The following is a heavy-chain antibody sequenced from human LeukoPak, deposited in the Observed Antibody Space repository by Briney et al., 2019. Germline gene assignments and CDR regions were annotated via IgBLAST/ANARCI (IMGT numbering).Heavy chain of an antibody. CDR3: AHRKATSWAHDY. CDR2: IYSGGSRST. CDR1: GFTVSRSY. Sequence: GWSLRLFCAASGFTVSRSYMSWLRQAPGKGLEWVSVIYSGGSRSTYYADSVKGRFTISRDNSKNTLNLQMNSLRAEDTAVYYCAHRKATSWAHDYWGQGTLVTVSS. V-gene: IGHV3-53*01. J-gene: IGHJ4*02. D-gene: IGHD2-2*01.